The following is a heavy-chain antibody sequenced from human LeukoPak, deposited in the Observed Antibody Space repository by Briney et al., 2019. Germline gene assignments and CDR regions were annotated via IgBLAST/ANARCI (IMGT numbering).Heavy chain of an antibody. V-gene: IGHV2-70*11. CDR3: VRSYYYDSSGYFFDY. CDR1: GFSLSTSGVC. J-gene: IGHJ4*02. D-gene: IGHD3-22*01. CDR2: VDWDDDK. Sequence: SGPTLVNPTQTLTLTCTFSGFSLSTSGVCVSWIRQPPVKALEWLARVDWDDDKYYSTSLKTRLTISKDTSKSQVVLTMTNMDPVDTATYYCVRSYYYDSSGYFFDYWGQGTLVTVSS.